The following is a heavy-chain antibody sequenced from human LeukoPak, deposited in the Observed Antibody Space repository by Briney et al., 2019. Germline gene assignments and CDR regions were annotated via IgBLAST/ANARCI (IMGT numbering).Heavy chain of an antibody. CDR2: IKHDGSEK. V-gene: IGHV3-7*04. CDR1: GFTLSRYW. J-gene: IGHJ4*02. Sequence: GGSLRLSCAASGFTLSRYWMRWVRQAPGEGLEWVANIKHDGSEKYYVDSVKGRFTISRDNAKNSQYLQMNSLRGEDTAVYYCARDRDYYNYFEYWGQGTLVTVSS. D-gene: IGHD3-10*01. CDR3: ARDRDYYNYFEY.